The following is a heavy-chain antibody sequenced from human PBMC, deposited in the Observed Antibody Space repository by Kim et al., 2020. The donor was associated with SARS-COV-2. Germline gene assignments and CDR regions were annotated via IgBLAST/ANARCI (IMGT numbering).Heavy chain of an antibody. CDR3: ARDHDYGDYWWFDP. Sequence: ADSVKGRVTISRDNAKNSLYLQMNSLRAEDTAVYYCARDHDYGDYWWFDPWGQGTLVTISS. D-gene: IGHD4-17*01. V-gene: IGHV3-21*01. J-gene: IGHJ5*02.